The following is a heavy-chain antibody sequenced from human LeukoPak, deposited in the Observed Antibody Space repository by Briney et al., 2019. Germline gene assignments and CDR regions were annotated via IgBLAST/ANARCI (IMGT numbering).Heavy chain of an antibody. CDR2: IRGIRGTYST. V-gene: IGHV3-23*01. CDR1: GFTFSNYA. CDR3: GRDPNGDYIGAFDM. Sequence: GGSLRLPCAASGFTFSNYAMIWVRQAPGKGLEWVSAIRGIRGTYSTEYADSVKDRFTISRDNSKSTLYLQMNSLRAEDTAVYYCGRDPNGDYIGAFDMWGQGTVVTVSS. J-gene: IGHJ3*02. D-gene: IGHD4-17*01.